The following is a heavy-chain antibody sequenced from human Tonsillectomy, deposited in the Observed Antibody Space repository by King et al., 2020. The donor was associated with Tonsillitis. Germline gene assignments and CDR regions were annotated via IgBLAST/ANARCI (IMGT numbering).Heavy chain of an antibody. V-gene: IGHV3-49*03. CDR3: TRLGLVRGGIGNRFDP. Sequence: VQLVESGGGLVQPGRSLRLSCTASGFTFGDYAMTWFRQAPGKGLEWVGFIRSKAYGGTTEYAASVKGRFTISRDDSESIGYLQMNSLKTEDTALYYCTRLGLVRGGIGNRFDPWGQGTLVTVSS. J-gene: IGHJ5*02. CDR1: GFTFGDYA. D-gene: IGHD3-10*01. CDR2: IRSKAYGGTT.